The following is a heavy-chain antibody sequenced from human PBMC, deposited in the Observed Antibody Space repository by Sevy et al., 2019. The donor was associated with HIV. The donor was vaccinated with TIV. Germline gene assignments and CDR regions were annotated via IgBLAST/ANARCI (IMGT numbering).Heavy chain of an antibody. V-gene: IGHV3-33*01. J-gene: IGHJ4*02. CDR3: ARAGGYCSSTSCSYFDY. D-gene: IGHD2-2*01. CDR1: GFTFSSYG. Sequence: GGSLRLSCAASGFTFSSYGMHWVRQAPGKGLEWVAVIWYDGSNKYYADSVKAGFTISRDNSKNTLYLQMNSLRAEDTAVYYCARAGGYCSSTSCSYFDYWGQGTLVTVSS. CDR2: IWYDGSNK.